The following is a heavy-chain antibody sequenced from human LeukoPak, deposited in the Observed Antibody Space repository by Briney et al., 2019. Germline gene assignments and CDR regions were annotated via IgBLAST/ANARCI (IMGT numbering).Heavy chain of an antibody. Sequence: PSETLSLTCTVSGGSISSSSYYWGWIRQPPGKGLEWIGSIYYSGSTYYNPSLKSRVTISVDTSKNQFSLKLSSVTAADTAVYYCARGYHSVAGTHFYYYYYYMDVWGKGTTVTVSS. CDR2: IYYSGST. CDR3: ARGYHSVAGTHFYYYYYYMDV. D-gene: IGHD6-19*01. J-gene: IGHJ6*03. CDR1: GGSISSSSYY. V-gene: IGHV4-39*01.